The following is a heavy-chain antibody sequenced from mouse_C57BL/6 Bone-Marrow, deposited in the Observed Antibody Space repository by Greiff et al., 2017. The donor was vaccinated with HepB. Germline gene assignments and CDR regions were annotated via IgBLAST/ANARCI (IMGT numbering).Heavy chain of an antibody. CDR1: GYAFTNYL. V-gene: IGHV1-54*01. J-gene: IGHJ3*01. D-gene: IGHD3-3*01. Sequence: VQVVESGAELVRPGTSVKVSCKASGYAFTNYLIEWVKQRPGQGLEWIGVINPGSGGTNYNEKFKGKATLTADKSSSTAYMQLSSLTSEDSAVYFCARGGWALAYWGQGTLVTVSA. CDR3: ARGGWALAY. CDR2: INPGSGGT.